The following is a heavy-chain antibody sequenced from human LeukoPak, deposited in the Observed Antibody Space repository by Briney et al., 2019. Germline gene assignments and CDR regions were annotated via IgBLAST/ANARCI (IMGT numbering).Heavy chain of an antibody. J-gene: IGHJ4*02. Sequence: RTGGSLRLSCAASGFTFDEYGMTWARQAPGKGLEWVCGINWSGESTGYADSVKGRFTISRDNAKNSLYLQMNSLRADDTAIYYCARGGRGRWGQGTLVTVSS. CDR2: INWSGEST. CDR1: GFTFDEYG. CDR3: ARGGRGR. V-gene: IGHV3-20*04. D-gene: IGHD5-12*01.